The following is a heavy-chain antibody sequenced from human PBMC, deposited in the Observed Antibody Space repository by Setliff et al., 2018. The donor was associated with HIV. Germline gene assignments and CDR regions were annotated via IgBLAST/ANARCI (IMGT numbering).Heavy chain of an antibody. D-gene: IGHD3-22*01. Sequence: ASVKVSCKASGDTFSNYAISWVRQAPGQGLEWMGWINTNTGKPTYAQGFTGRYVFSLDTSVSTAYLQISSLKAEDIAVYYCARDRYYYDSSGHLAYYFDYWGQGTLVTVS. CDR1: GDTFSNYA. CDR3: ARDRYYYDSSGHLAYYFDY. J-gene: IGHJ4*02. V-gene: IGHV7-4-1*02. CDR2: INTNTGKP.